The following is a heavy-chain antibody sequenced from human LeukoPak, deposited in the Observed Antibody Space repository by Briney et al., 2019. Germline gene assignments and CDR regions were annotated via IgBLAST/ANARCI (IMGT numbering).Heavy chain of an antibody. J-gene: IGHJ4*02. V-gene: IGHV4-59*01. CDR2: IYYSGST. CDR1: GGSISSYY. Sequence: SETLSLTCSVSGGSISSYYWSWIRQPPGKGLEWIGYIYYSGSTKYNPSLKSRVAISVDTSKKQFSLKLSSVTAADTAVYYCAREDSSGYYYSDYGGQGTLVTVSS. D-gene: IGHD3-22*01. CDR3: AREDSSGYYYSDY.